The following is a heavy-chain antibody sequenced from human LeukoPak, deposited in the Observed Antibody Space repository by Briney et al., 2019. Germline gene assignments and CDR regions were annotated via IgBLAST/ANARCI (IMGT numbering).Heavy chain of an antibody. D-gene: IGHD3-10*01. Sequence: SETLSLTCAVYGGSFSGHYWSWIRQPPGKGLEWIGEINHSGSTNYNPSLKSRVTISVDTSKNQFSLKLSSVTAADTAVYYCARRRRGVMCFDYWGQGTLVTVSS. V-gene: IGHV4-34*01. CDR1: GGSFSGHY. CDR3: ARRRRGVMCFDY. J-gene: IGHJ4*02. CDR2: INHSGST.